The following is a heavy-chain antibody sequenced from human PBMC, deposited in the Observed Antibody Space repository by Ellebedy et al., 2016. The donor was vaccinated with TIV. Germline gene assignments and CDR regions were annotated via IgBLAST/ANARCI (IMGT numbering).Heavy chain of an antibody. J-gene: IGHJ4*02. CDR1: GFTFSSYD. CDR2: ISGSGGTT. D-gene: IGHD2-21*02. V-gene: IGHV3-23*01. Sequence: GESLKISCAASGFTFSSYDMSWVRQAPGKGLEWVSVISGSGGTTYYTNSVKGRFTISRDNSKNTVYLQMSSLRVEDTAVYYCAKYHPVVTTVQGFFHSWGQGTLVTVSS. CDR3: AKYHPVVTTVQGFFHS.